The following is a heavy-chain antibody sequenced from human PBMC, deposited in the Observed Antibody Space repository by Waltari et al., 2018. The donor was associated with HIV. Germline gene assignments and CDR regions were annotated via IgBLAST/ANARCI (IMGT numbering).Heavy chain of an antibody. CDR1: GYTFLSYG. V-gene: IGHV1-18*01. D-gene: IGHD1-26*01. CDR3: ARDGLRYSGTFYSDY. Sequence: QVHLVQSGAEMKKPGASVKVSCKASGYTFLSYGISWVRQAPGHGLEWMGWISTYNANTNYAQSRQGRVTRTTDTSTTTAYMELRSLTSDDTAVYYCARDGLRYSGTFYSDYWGQGTLVTVSS. CDR2: ISTYNANT. J-gene: IGHJ4*02.